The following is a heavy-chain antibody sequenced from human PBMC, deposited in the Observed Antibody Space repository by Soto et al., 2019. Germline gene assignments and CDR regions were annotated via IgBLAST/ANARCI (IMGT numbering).Heavy chain of an antibody. V-gene: IGHV1-46*01. CDR1: GYTFTNYF. CDR2: INPSADST. Sequence: QVQLLQSGAEVNKPGASVKVSCKTSGYTFTNYFIHWVRQAPGQGLEWMGIINPSADSTNYAQKCQGRVTVTRDTSTSTVYMELRSLRSEDTAVYFCAREYGGSRVFDYWGQGTVVTVSS. D-gene: IGHD1-26*01. J-gene: IGHJ4*02. CDR3: AREYGGSRVFDY.